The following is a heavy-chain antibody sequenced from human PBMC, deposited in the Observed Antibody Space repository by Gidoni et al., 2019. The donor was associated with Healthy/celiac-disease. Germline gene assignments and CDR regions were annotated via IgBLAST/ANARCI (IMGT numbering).Heavy chain of an antibody. V-gene: IGHV3-49*05. CDR1: GFTFGDYA. Sequence: EVQLVESGGGVVKPGRSLRLSCTASGFTFGDYAMSWFRQAPGKGLEWVGFIRSKAYGGTTEYAASVKGRFTISRDDSKSIAYLQMNSLKTEDTAVYYCTRLGYDSSGADFDYWGQGTLVTVSS. CDR2: IRSKAYGGTT. J-gene: IGHJ4*02. CDR3: TRLGYDSSGADFDY. D-gene: IGHD3-22*01.